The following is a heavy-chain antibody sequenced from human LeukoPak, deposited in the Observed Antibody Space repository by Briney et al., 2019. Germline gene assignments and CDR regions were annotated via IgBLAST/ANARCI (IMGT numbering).Heavy chain of an antibody. J-gene: IGHJ4*02. CDR1: GYTFTGYY. CDR3: VRRVQTTGVFDY. CDR2: INPNSGDT. D-gene: IGHD4/OR15-4a*01. V-gene: IGHV1-2*06. Sequence: GASVKVSCNASGYTFTGYYMHWVRQAPGQGLEWMGRINPNSGDTNYAQKFQGRVTMTGDTSISTAYMELSRLKSDDTAVYYCVRRVQTTGVFDYWGQGTLVTVSS.